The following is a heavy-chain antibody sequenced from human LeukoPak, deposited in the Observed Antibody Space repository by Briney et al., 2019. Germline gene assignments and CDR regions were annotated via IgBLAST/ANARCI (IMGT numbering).Heavy chain of an antibody. J-gene: IGHJ4*02. D-gene: IGHD5-12*01. CDR3: ARGKSDSSGYDYILDY. CDR1: GFTFSRFP. V-gene: IGHV3-30*01. Sequence: PGGSLRLSCAASGFTFSRFPFHRVHQAPGKGLEWVALFSYDGITTHYAASVKGRFTVSRDDSKNTLYLQMNSLRAEDTAVYYCARGKSDSSGYDYILDYWGQGTLVTVSS. CDR2: FSYDGITT.